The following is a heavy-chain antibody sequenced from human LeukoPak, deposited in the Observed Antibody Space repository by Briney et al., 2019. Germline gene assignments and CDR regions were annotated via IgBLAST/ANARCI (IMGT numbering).Heavy chain of an antibody. CDR2: ISAYNGNT. CDR3: ARDGYSNLYYYYGMDV. Sequence: ASVKVSCKASGYTFTSYGISWVRQAPGQGLEWMGWISAYNGNTNYAQKLQGRVTMTTDTSTSTAYMELRSLRSDDTAVYYCARDGYSNLYYYYGMDVWGQGTTVTVSS. CDR1: GYTFTSYG. J-gene: IGHJ6*02. V-gene: IGHV1-18*01. D-gene: IGHD4-11*01.